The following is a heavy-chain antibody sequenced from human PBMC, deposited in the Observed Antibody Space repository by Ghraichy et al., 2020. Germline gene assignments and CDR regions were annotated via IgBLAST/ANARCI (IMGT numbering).Heavy chain of an antibody. CDR2: INAGNGNT. CDR3: AQEGYYYGSGSYGAFDY. Sequence: ASVKVSCKASGYTFTSYAMHWVRQAPGQRLEWMGWINAGNGNTKYSQKFQGRVTITRDTSASTAYMELSSLRSEDTAVYYCAQEGYYYGSGSYGAFDYWGQGTLVTVSS. CDR1: GYTFTSYA. J-gene: IGHJ4*02. D-gene: IGHD3-10*01. V-gene: IGHV1-3*01.